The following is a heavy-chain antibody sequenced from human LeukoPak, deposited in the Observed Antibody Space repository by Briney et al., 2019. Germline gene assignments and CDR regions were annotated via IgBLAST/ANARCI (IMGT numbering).Heavy chain of an antibody. V-gene: IGHV1-69*01. Sequence: SVKVSCKASGGTFSSYAISWVRQAPGQGLEWMGGIIPIFGTANYAQKFQGRVTITADESTSTAYMELSSLRSEDTAVYYCARDPPRGQLVRVSNYWGQGTLVTVSS. CDR2: IIPIFGTA. D-gene: IGHD6-6*01. CDR3: ARDPPRGQLVRVSNY. J-gene: IGHJ4*02. CDR1: GGTFSSYA.